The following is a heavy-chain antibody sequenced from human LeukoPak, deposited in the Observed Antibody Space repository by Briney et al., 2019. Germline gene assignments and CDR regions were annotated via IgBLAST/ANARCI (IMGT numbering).Heavy chain of an antibody. J-gene: IGHJ4*02. D-gene: IGHD5-12*01. V-gene: IGHV3-11*01. Sequence: GGSLRLSCAASGFTFGDYYMNWIRQAPGKGLEWVSYISSSVTTVRYAASVKGRFTISRDNAKNSLYLQMSSLRADDTALYYCVRSYSAYDSFDYWGQGTLVTVSS. CDR1: GFTFGDYY. CDR3: VRSYSAYDSFDY. CDR2: ISSSVTTV.